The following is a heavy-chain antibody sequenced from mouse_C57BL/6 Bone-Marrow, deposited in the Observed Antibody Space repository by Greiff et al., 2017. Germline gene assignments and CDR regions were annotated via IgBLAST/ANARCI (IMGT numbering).Heavy chain of an antibody. Sequence: EVQLQQSGTELVKPGASVKISCKASGYTFTDYYMNWVKQSHGKSLEWIGDINPNNGGTSYNQKFKGKATLTVDKSSSTAYMELRSLTSEDSAVYYCARWSLLYFDYWGQGTTLTVSS. D-gene: IGHD2-10*01. CDR1: GYTFTDYY. J-gene: IGHJ2*01. CDR3: ARWSLLYFDY. CDR2: INPNNGGT. V-gene: IGHV1-26*01.